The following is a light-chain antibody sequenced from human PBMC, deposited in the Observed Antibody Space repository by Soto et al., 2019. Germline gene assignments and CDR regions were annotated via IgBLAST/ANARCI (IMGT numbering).Light chain of an antibody. V-gene: IGKV3-11*01. CDR3: QERSNSPPAFT. Sequence: EIVLTQSPATLSLSPGERATLSCRASQSITTYLAWFQHKPGQAPRLLIYDASNRATGIPVRFSGSGSGTDFTLTINSLEPEDFAVYYCQERSNSPPAFTFGQGTKLEIK. CDR2: DAS. CDR1: QSITTY. J-gene: IGKJ2*01.